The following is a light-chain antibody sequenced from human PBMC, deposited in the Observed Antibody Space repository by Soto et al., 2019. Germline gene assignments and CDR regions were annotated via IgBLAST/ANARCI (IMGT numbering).Light chain of an antibody. Sequence: QSALTQPASVSGSPGQSITISCTGTSSDVGGYNYVSWYQQYPGKAPKLMIYDVSNRPSGVSDRFSGSKSCNTASLTISGLQAEDEADYYCSSYTNSNTLVFGTGTKVTVL. V-gene: IGLV2-14*01. J-gene: IGLJ1*01. CDR2: DVS. CDR1: SSDVGGYNY. CDR3: SSYTNSNTLV.